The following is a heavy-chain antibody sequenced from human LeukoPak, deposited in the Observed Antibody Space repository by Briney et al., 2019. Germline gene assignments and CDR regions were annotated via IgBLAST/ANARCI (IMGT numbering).Heavy chain of an antibody. D-gene: IGHD2-2*01. CDR3: ARRGIVVVPAAMRWWFDP. CDR2: INHSGST. J-gene: IGHJ5*02. CDR1: GGSFSGYY. V-gene: IGHV4-34*01. Sequence: SETLSLTCAVYGGSFSGYYWSWIRQPPGKGLEWIGEINHSGSTNYNPSLKGRVTISVDTSKNQFSLKLSSVTAADTAVYYCARRGIVVVPAAMRWWFDPWGQGTLVTVSS.